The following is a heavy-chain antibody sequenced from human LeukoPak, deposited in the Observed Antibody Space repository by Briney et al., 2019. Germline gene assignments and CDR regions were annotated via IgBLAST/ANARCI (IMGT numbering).Heavy chain of an antibody. Sequence: ETLSLTCAVSGGSFSSYYWSWMRQPPGKGLEGIGYVYYSGSTNYNPALQSRVTISLDTSENQFSLKLSSVTAADTAVYYCAREANSPTARYWYFDLWGRGTQVTVSS. J-gene: IGHJ2*01. CDR3: AREANSPTARYWYFDL. CDR1: GGSFSSYY. V-gene: IGHV4-59*01. D-gene: IGHD2-21*01. CDR2: VYYSGST.